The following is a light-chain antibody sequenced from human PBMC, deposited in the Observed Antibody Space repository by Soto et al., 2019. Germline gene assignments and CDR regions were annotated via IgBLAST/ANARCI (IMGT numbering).Light chain of an antibody. CDR1: SSDVGGYNF. CDR2: DVS. CDR3: CSSAGSYTRV. Sequence: QSALTQPRSVSGSPGQSVTISCTGTSSDVGGYNFVSWCQQHPGKAPKLMIYDVSKRPSGVPDRFSGSMSGNPACLTISGLQAEDEADYYCCSSAGSYTRVFGTGTKLTVL. J-gene: IGLJ1*01. V-gene: IGLV2-11*01.